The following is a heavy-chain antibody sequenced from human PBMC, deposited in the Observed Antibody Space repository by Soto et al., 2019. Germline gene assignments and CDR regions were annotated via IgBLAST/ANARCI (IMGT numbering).Heavy chain of an antibody. D-gene: IGHD3-16*01. Sequence: DSLSLTCTMSGISISRYSCTWIRQPPGKGLEWIVYIYYSGSTNYNPPLKSRVTISVDTSKNQFSLKLSSVTAADTAVYYCARRYGGNFDYWGQGTLVTVSS. J-gene: IGHJ4*02. CDR3: ARRYGGNFDY. CDR1: GISISRYS. V-gene: IGHV4-59*01. CDR2: IYYSGST.